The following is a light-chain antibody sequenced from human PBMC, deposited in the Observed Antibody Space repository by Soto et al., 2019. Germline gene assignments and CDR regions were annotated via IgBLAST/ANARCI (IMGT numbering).Light chain of an antibody. CDR3: QVWDSSSDHVI. V-gene: IGLV3-21*02. Sequence: SYELTQPPSVSVAPGQTARITCGGNNIAYKSVPWYQQKPGQAPVLVVYDDNDRPSGIPERYAGSNSGNTATLTISRVGAGDEADYYCQVWDSSSDHVIFGGGTKLTVL. J-gene: IGLJ2*01. CDR2: DDN. CDR1: NIAYKS.